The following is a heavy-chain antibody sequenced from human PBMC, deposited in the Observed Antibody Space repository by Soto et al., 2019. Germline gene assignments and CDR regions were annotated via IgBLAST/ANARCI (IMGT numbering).Heavy chain of an antibody. CDR2: IIPIFGTA. D-gene: IGHD6-13*01. J-gene: IGHJ6*02. CDR3: ARDSSSWSDYYYYGMDV. Sequence: QVQLVQSGAEVKKPGSSVKVSCKASGGTFSSYAISWVRQAPGQGLEWMGGIIPIFGTANYAQKFQGRVTITADESTRTAYMELSSLRSEDTAVYYCARDSSSWSDYYYYGMDVWGQGTTVTVSS. V-gene: IGHV1-69*01. CDR1: GGTFSSYA.